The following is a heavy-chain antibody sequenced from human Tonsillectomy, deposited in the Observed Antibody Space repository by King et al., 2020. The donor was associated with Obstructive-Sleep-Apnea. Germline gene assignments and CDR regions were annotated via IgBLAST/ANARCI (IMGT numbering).Heavy chain of an antibody. J-gene: IGHJ3*02. CDR2: IWNDGSYE. CDR3: AKGEGYGSSPDAFDI. V-gene: IGHV3-33*06. CDR1: GFTFSSYA. Sequence: VQLVESGGGVVQPGKSLRLSCAASGFTFSSYAMHWVRQAPGKGLEWVAAIWNDGSYEFYAASVKGRFTISRDNFKKTLYLQMNHLRVEDTSVYYCAKGEGYGSSPDAFDIRGHGTMVIVSS. D-gene: IGHD6-13*01.